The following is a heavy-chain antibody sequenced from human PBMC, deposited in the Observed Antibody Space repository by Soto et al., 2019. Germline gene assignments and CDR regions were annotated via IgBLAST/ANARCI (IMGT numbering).Heavy chain of an antibody. CDR1: GYSFTTYW. D-gene: IGHD2-2*01. CDR2: IDPSDSYT. J-gene: IGHJ6*02. Sequence: SLKISCKGFGYSFTTYWISWVRQMPGKGLEWMGRIDPSDSYTKYSPSFQGHVTVSSDKSISTAYLQWSSLRASDTAMYYCARQYEYQLRYGMDVWGQGTTVTVSS. CDR3: ARQYEYQLRYGMDV. V-gene: IGHV5-10-1*01.